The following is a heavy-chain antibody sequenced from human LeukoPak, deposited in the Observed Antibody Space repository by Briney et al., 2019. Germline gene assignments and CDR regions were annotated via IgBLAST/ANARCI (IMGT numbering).Heavy chain of an antibody. CDR3: AKSAAWFGQSYYFDF. CDR2: TSGSGGST. V-gene: IGHV3-23*01. D-gene: IGHD3-10*01. Sequence: GGSLRLSCTASGFTFDSYAMSWVRQAPGKGLEWVSTTSGSGGSTHYTDSVRGRFTLSRYNSKNTLFLQMSSLRGDDTAIYYCAKSAAWFGQSYYFDFWGQGTLVTVSS. J-gene: IGHJ4*02. CDR1: GFTFDSYA.